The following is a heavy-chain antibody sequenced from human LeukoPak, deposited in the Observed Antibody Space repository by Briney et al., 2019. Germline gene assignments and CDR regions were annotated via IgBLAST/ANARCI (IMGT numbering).Heavy chain of an antibody. CDR2: INQDGSTK. J-gene: IGHJ4*02. V-gene: IGHV3-7*01. CDR1: GFTFSNTW. Sequence: GGSLRLSCAASGFTFSNTWMAWVRQAPGKGLEWVANINQDGSTKQYADSVRGRFTISRDNAKNSLYLQMNSLRAEDTGLYHCARDMKGNLDYWGQGTPVTVSS. D-gene: IGHD3-16*01. CDR3: ARDMKGNLDY.